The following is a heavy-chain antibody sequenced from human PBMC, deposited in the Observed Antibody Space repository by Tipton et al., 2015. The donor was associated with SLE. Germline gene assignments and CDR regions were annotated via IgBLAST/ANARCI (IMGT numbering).Heavy chain of an antibody. CDR3: ARGRDGYNSFDY. CDR1: GGSISSSSYY. V-gene: IGHV4-39*01. CDR2: TYYSGST. Sequence: TLSLTCTVTGGSISSSSYYWGWIRQPPGKGLDWIGSTYYSGSTYYNPSLKSRVTISVETSKKQFSLKLSSVTAADTAVYYCARGRDGYNSFDYWGQGIPVTVSS. J-gene: IGHJ4*02. D-gene: IGHD5-24*01.